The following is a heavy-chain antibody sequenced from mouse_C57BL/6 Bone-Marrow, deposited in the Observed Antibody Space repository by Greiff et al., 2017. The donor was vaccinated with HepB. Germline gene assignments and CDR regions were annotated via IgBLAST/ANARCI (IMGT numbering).Heavy chain of an antibody. J-gene: IGHJ4*01. CDR3: ARPHYGYDWAMDY. Sequence: EVKLVESGGGLVKPGGSLKLSCAASGFTFSSYAMSWVRQTPEKRLEWVATISDGGSYTYYPDNVKGRFTISRDNAKNNLYLQMSHLKSEDTAMYYCARPHYGYDWAMDYWGQGTSVTVSS. V-gene: IGHV5-4*03. D-gene: IGHD2-2*01. CDR2: ISDGGSYT. CDR1: GFTFSSYA.